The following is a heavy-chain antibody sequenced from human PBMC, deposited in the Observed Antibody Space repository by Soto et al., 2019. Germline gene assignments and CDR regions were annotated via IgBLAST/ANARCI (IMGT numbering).Heavy chain of an antibody. Sequence: SETLSLTCTVSGGSISSSSYYWGWIRQPPGKGLEWIGSIYYSGSTYYNPSLKSRVTISVDTSKNQFSLKLSSVTAADTAVYYCARPRIAAAGRPDWFDPWGQGTLVTVSS. V-gene: IGHV4-39*01. D-gene: IGHD6-13*01. CDR2: IYYSGST. CDR1: GGSISSSSYY. CDR3: ARPRIAAAGRPDWFDP. J-gene: IGHJ5*02.